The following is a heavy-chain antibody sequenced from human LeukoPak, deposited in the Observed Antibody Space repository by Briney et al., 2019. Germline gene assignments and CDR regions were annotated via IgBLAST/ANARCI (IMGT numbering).Heavy chain of an antibody. Sequence: GGSLRLSCAASGFTFNTYGTHWVRQAPGKGLEWVAAIWFDGSVKHYSDAVKGRFTISRDNSLNTLYLQMNSLRVEDTAIYHCAKDTAVQFLEPAFWGQGTLVTVSS. CDR3: AKDTAVQFLEPAF. D-gene: IGHD3-3*01. CDR2: IWFDGSVK. CDR1: GFTFNTYG. V-gene: IGHV3-33*06. J-gene: IGHJ4*02.